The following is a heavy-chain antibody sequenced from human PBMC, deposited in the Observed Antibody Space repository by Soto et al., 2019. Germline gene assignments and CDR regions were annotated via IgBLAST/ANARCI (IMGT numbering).Heavy chain of an antibody. V-gene: IGHV3-23*01. Sequence: LRLSCAASGFTFSSYVMSWVRQAPGKGLEWVSALSGTGGTTYYADSVKGRFTVSRDNSENTLSLEMNSLRAEDTAVYYCAKDKVQWLPRSYAVDVRGQGTTVTVSS. CDR1: GFTFSSYV. D-gene: IGHD3-22*01. J-gene: IGHJ6*02. CDR3: AKDKVQWLPRSYAVDV. CDR2: LSGTGGTT.